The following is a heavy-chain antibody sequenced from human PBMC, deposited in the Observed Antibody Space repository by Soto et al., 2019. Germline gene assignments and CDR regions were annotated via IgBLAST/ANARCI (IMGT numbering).Heavy chain of an antibody. V-gene: IGHV1-18*01. CDR1: GYTFSNYG. Sequence: QIQLVQSGAEVKKPGASVKVSCKASGYTFSNYGISWVRQAPGQGLEWMGWISAYNGNTNYAQNLQGRVSMTTDTPTSTAYMELRSLSSDDTAVYYCARHSGWEDYWGQGTLVTVSS. J-gene: IGHJ4*02. D-gene: IGHD6-19*01. CDR2: ISAYNGNT. CDR3: ARHSGWEDY.